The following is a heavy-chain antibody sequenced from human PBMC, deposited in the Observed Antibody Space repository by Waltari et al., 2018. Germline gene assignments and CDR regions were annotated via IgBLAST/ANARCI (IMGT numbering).Heavy chain of an antibody. Sequence: QVQLQESGPGLVKPSETLSLTCTVSGGSISSHYWSWIRQPPGKGLEWIGYIYSRGSTNYNPSLKSRVTISVDTSKNQFSLKLSSVTAADTAVYYCARDAGDFWSGYLNWFDPWGQGTLVTVSS. D-gene: IGHD3-3*01. CDR1: GGSISSHY. J-gene: IGHJ5*02. V-gene: IGHV4-59*11. CDR3: ARDAGDFWSGYLNWFDP. CDR2: IYSRGST.